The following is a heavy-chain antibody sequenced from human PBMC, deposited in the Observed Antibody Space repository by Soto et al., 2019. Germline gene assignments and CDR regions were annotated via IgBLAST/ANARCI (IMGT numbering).Heavy chain of an antibody. Sequence: SETLSLTCTVSGDTISSYYWSWIRQPPGKGLEWIGYIYYSGSTNYNPSLKSRVTISVDTSKNQFSLKLSSVTAADTAVYYCARAGSAGTSDYWGQGTLVTVSS. D-gene: IGHD6-19*01. CDR1: GDTISSYY. CDR2: IYYSGST. CDR3: ARAGSAGTSDY. J-gene: IGHJ4*02. V-gene: IGHV4-59*01.